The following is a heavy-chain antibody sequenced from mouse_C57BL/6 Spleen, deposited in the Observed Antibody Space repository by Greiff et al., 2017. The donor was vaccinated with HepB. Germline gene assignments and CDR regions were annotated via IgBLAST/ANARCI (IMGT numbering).Heavy chain of an antibody. CDR1: GYAFSSSW. Sequence: VKLQESGPELVKPGASVKISCKASGYAFSSSWMNWVKQRPGKGLEWIGRIYPGDGDTNYNGKFKGKATLTADKSSSTAYMQLSSLTSEDSAVYFCATTVVLHYYAMDYWGQGTSVTVSS. CDR2: IYPGDGDT. CDR3: ATTVVLHYYAMDY. V-gene: IGHV1-82*01. J-gene: IGHJ4*01. D-gene: IGHD1-1*01.